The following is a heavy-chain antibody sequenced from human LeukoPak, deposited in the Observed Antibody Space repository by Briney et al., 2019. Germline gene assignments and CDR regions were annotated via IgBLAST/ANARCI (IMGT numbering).Heavy chain of an antibody. J-gene: IGHJ4*02. CDR3: ATVPYSRGWSGGDYFDQ. D-gene: IGHD6-19*01. V-gene: IGHV3-23*01. Sequence: PGGSLRLSCAASGFTFDKYAMSWVRQAPGKGLEWVSSVGAGGGAPYYSDSVKGRFSISRDNSKSTLYLQMTGLTDEDTAFYYCATVPYSRGWSGGDYFDQWSEGTLVTVSS. CDR1: GFTFDKYA. CDR2: VGAGGGAP.